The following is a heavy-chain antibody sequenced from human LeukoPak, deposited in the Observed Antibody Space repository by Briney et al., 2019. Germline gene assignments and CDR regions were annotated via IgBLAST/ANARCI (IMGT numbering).Heavy chain of an antibody. CDR1: GGSISSSSYY. D-gene: IGHD6-6*01. V-gene: IGHV4-39*01. Sequence: KPSETLSLTCTVSGGSISSSSYYWGWIRQPPGKGLEWIGSIYYSGSTYYNPSLKSRVTISVDTSKNQFSLKLSSVTAADTAVYYCARGGRAARLFDYWGQGTLVTVSS. J-gene: IGHJ4*02. CDR3: ARGGRAARLFDY. CDR2: IYYSGST.